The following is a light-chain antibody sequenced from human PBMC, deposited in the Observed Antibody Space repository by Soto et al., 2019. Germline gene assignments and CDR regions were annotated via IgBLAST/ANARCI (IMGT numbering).Light chain of an antibody. CDR3: QQTYNTPIT. V-gene: IGKV1-39*01. CDR2: AAS. Sequence: DIQMTQSPSSLSASVGDEVTITCRASQTIMTYLNWYQLKPGKPPRLLIYAASSLQSGVPSRFSGSGSGTHFTLTITSLQPEDSATYYCQQTYNTPITFGQGTRLEIK. J-gene: IGKJ5*01. CDR1: QTIMTY.